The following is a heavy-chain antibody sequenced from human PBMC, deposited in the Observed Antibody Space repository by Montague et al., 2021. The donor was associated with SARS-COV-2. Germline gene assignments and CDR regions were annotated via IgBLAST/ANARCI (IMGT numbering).Heavy chain of an antibody. Sequence: SETLSLTCAVYGGSFSNYYWSWIRQPPGKGLEWIGEINHSGSTNYNSSLKSRVTVSVDTSKNQFSLKLSSVTAVDTAVYYCARHANWDWYYFDYWGQGTLVTVSS. D-gene: IGHD7-27*01. CDR1: GGSFSNYY. CDR3: ARHANWDWYYFDY. V-gene: IGHV4-34*01. J-gene: IGHJ4*02. CDR2: INHSGST.